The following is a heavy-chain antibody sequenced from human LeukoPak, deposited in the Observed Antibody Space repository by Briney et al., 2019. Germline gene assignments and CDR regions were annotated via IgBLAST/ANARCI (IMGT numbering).Heavy chain of an antibody. Sequence: GASVKVSCKASGYTFTSYGISWVRQAPGQGLEWMGWISAYNGNTNYAQKFQGRVTITADESTSTAYMELSSLRSEDTAVYYCARDRIVGAPSYQFHDAFDIWGQGTMVTVSS. CDR2: ISAYNGNT. D-gene: IGHD1-26*01. CDR1: GYTFTSYG. J-gene: IGHJ3*02. CDR3: ARDRIVGAPSYQFHDAFDI. V-gene: IGHV1-18*01.